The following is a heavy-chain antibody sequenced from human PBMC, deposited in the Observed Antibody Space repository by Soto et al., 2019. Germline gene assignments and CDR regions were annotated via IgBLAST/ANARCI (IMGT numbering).Heavy chain of an antibody. CDR1: WDSVSSNSAV. Sequence: PSQTLSLTCAITWDSVSSNSAVWSWVRQSPSRGLEWLGRTYYRSKWYYEYAVSVRGRITINPDTSKNQYSLQLNSVTPEDTAVYFCARGEQYSGRIFDYWGQRTLVPVSP. CDR3: ARGEQYSGRIFDY. CDR2: TYYRSKWYY. J-gene: IGHJ4*01. V-gene: IGHV6-1*01. D-gene: IGHD1-26*01.